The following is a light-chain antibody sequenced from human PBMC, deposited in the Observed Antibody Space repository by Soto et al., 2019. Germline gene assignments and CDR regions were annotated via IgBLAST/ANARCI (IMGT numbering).Light chain of an antibody. V-gene: IGLV1-44*01. CDR2: TNN. J-gene: IGLJ1*01. CDR3: AAWDDSLNGYV. Sequence: QSVLTQPPSASGTPGQRVISSCSGSSSNSGSHIVNWYQQLPGTAPKLLIYTNNQRPSGVPDRFSGSKSGTSASLAISGLXSEDEADYYCAAWDDSLNGYVFGTGTKVTVL. CDR1: SSNSGSHI.